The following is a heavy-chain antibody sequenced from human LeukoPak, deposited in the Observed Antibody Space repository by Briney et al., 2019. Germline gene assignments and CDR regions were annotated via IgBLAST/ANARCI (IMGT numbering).Heavy chain of an antibody. CDR3: ARAFDHYDFWSGYYGLDI. CDR2: ISSSSSYI. V-gene: IGHV3-21*01. Sequence: PGGSLRLSCAVSGVTVRNNYMAWVRQAPGKGLEGVSSISSSSSYIYYADSVKGRFTISRDNAKNSLYLQMNSLRAEDTAVYYCARAFDHYDFWSGYYGLDIWGQGTMVTVSS. J-gene: IGHJ3*02. D-gene: IGHD3-3*01. CDR1: GVTVRNNY.